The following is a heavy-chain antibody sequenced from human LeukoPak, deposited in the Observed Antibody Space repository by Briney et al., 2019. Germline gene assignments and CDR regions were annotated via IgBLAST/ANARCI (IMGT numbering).Heavy chain of an antibody. D-gene: IGHD3-3*01. CDR2: IRYDGSNK. Sequence: GGSLRLSCAASGFTFSSYGMHWVRQAPGKGLEWVAFIRYDGSNKYYADSVKGRFTISRDNPKNTLYLQMNSLRAEDTAVYYCAKVPNFHRAFDIWGQGTMVTVSS. CDR1: GFTFSSYG. J-gene: IGHJ3*02. V-gene: IGHV3-30*02. CDR3: AKVPNFHRAFDI.